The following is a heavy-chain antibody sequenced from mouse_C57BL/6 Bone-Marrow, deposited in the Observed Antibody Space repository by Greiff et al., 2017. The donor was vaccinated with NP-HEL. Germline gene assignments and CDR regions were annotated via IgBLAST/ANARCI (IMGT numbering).Heavy chain of an antibody. V-gene: IGHV5-4*03. CDR1: GFTFSSYA. D-gene: IGHD4-1*01. J-gene: IGHJ1*03. CDR2: ISDGGSYT. CDR3: ARGGLTGTLYWYFDV. Sequence: EVKVEESGGGLVKPGGSLKLSCAASGFTFSSYAMSWVRQTPEKRLEWVATISDGGSYTYYPDNVKGRFTISRDNAKNNLYLQMSHLKSEDTAMYYCARGGLTGTLYWYFDVWGTGTTVTVSS.